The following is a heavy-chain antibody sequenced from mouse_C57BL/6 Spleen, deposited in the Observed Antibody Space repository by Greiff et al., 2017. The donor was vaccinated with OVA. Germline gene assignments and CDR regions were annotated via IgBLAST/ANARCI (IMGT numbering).Heavy chain of an antibody. CDR3: ARGGTPWFAY. CDR2: NYPRDGST. J-gene: IGHJ3*01. CDR1: GYTFTSYD. Sequence: QVQLQQSGPELVKPGASVKLSCKASGYTFTSYDINWVKQRPGQGLEWIGWNYPRDGSTKYNEKFKGKATLTVDTSSSTAYMELHSLASEDSAVYFCARGGTPWFAYWGQGTLVTVSA. D-gene: IGHD2-14*01. V-gene: IGHV1-85*01.